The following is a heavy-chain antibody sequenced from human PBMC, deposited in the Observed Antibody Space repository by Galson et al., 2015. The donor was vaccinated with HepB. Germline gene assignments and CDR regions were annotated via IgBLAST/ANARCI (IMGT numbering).Heavy chain of an antibody. CDR2: ISGSGGST. D-gene: IGHD6-13*01. Sequence: SLRLSCAAPGFTFSSYAMSWVRQAPGKGLEWVSTISGSGGSTYYADSVKGRFTISRDNSKNTLYLQMNSLRAEDTAVYYCAKDTAAASTITYFDHWGQGTLVTVSS. V-gene: IGHV3-23*01. CDR3: AKDTAAASTITYFDH. CDR1: GFTFSSYA. J-gene: IGHJ4*02.